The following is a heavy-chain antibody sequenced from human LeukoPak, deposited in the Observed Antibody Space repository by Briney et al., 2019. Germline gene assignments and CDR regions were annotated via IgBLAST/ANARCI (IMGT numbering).Heavy chain of an antibody. Sequence: TGGSLRLSCAASGFTFSNHAMAWVRQAPGRGLEWVSSIGRGSDWTLFADSVKGRFTISRDNSKNALYLQLNSPRAEDTAIYYCVKEGSYYLDVWGKGTTVTVSS. CDR1: GFTFSNHA. CDR3: VKEGSYYLDV. V-gene: IGHV3-23*01. J-gene: IGHJ6*03. CDR2: IGRGSDWT.